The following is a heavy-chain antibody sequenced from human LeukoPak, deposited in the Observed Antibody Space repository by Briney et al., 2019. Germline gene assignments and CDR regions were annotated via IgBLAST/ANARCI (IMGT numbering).Heavy chain of an antibody. CDR3: ARVGTGIAAAYTDY. D-gene: IGHD6-13*01. V-gene: IGHV4-34*01. J-gene: IGHJ4*02. CDR2: INHSGST. Sequence: SETLSLTCAVYGGSFSGYYWSWIRQPPGEGLEWIGEINHSGSTNYNPSLKSRVTISVDTSKNQFSLKLSSVTAADTAVYYCARVGTGIAAAYTDYWGQGTLVTVSS. CDR1: GGSFSGYY.